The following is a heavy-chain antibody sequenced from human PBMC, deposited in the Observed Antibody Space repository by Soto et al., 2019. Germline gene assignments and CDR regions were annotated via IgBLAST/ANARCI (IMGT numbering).Heavy chain of an antibody. CDR1: GGSISPYY. D-gene: IGHD3-22*01. J-gene: IGHJ4*02. CDR3: ARASYYSDSFGYFLDS. V-gene: IGHV4-59*01. CDR2: IYYSGST. Sequence: SETLSLTCTVSGGSISPYYWTWIRQTPGKGLEWIAYIYYSGSTNYNPSLKSRVTISVDTSKNQCSLKLSSVTAADTAVYYCARASYYSDSFGYFLDSWGQGTLVTVSS.